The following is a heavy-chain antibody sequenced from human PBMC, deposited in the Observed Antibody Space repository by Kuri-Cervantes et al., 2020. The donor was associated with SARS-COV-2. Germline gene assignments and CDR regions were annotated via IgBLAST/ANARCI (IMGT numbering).Heavy chain of an antibody. CDR2: INHSGST. V-gene: IGHV4-34*01. D-gene: IGHD6-19*01. J-gene: IGHJ4*02. Sequence: SETLSLTCAVYGGSFSGCYWSWIRQPPGKGLEWIGEINHSGSTNYNPSLKSRVTISVDKSKNQFSLKLSSVTAADTAVYYCARVGIAVAGTFGHWGQGTLVTGAS. CDR3: ARVGIAVAGTFGH. CDR1: GGSFSGCY.